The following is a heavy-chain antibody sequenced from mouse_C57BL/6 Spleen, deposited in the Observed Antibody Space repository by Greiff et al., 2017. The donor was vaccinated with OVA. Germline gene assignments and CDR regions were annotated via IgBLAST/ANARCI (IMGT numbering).Heavy chain of an antibody. D-gene: IGHD2-1*01. V-gene: IGHV1-62-2*01. Sequence: VQLQQSGAELVKPGASVKLSCKASGYTFTEYTIHWVKQRSGQGLEWIGWFYPGSGSIKYNEKFKDKATLTADKSSSTVYMELSRLTSEDSAVYVGARHEVIYGNYERGWFAYWGQGTLVTVSA. CDR3: ARHEVIYGNYERGWFAY. CDR1: GYTFTEYT. J-gene: IGHJ3*01. CDR2: FYPGSGSI.